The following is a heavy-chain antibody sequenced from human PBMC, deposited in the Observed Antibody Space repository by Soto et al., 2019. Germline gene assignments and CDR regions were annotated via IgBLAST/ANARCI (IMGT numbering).Heavy chain of an antibody. Sequence: EVQLVETGGGLIQPGGSLRLSCAASGITVSTNYMSWVRQAPGKGLEWVSVIYSDGKTFYADSVKGRFTISRDNSQNTVALQMNSRRADDTAVFYCARGGGGGYYDSSGYMAVWGQGTLVTVSS. CDR1: GITVSTNY. J-gene: IGHJ4*02. D-gene: IGHD3-22*01. CDR2: IYSDGKT. V-gene: IGHV3-53*02. CDR3: ARGGGGGYYDSSGYMAV.